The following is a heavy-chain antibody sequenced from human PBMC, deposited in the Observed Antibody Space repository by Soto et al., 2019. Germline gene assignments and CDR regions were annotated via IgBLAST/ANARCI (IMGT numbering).Heavy chain of an antibody. CDR1: GYTFTSSD. V-gene: IGHV1-8*01. J-gene: IGHJ4*02. CDR3: ARAEGGDGLDY. CDR2: LNPNGGIT. Sequence: QVQLVQSGAEVRKPGASVKVSCKASGYTFTSSDINWVRQGSGQGLEWMGWLNPNGGITEFAQKFQGRISMTRDTSTNTVYMELRDLRPEDSGVYYCARAEGGDGLDYRGQGTLVTVSS. D-gene: IGHD2-21*02.